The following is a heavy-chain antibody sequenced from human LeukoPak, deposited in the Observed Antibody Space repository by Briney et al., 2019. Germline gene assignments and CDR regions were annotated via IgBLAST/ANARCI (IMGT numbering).Heavy chain of an antibody. Sequence: GGSLRLSCAASGFTFSSYWMSWVRQAPGKGLEWVANIKQDGSEKYYVDSVKGRFTISRDNAKNSLYLQMNSLRAEDTAVYYCATGSRATTHYYGMDVWGQGTTVTVSS. CDR1: GFTFSSYW. J-gene: IGHJ6*02. CDR2: IKQDGSEK. D-gene: IGHD1-26*01. CDR3: ATGSRATTHYYGMDV. V-gene: IGHV3-7*01.